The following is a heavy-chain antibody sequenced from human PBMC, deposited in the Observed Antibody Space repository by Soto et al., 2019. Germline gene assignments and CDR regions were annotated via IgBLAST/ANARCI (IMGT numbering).Heavy chain of an antibody. V-gene: IGHV3-74*01. D-gene: IGHD6-13*01. CDR1: GFTFSSYW. CDR3: ACGISTAEVVFDY. Sequence: GGSLRLSCAASGFTFSSYWMHWVRQAPGKGLVWVSRVNSDGSSTSYADSVKGRFTISRDNAKNTLYLQMNSLRAEDTAIYYCACGISTAEVVFDYWGQGTLVTVSS. J-gene: IGHJ4*02. CDR2: VNSDGSST.